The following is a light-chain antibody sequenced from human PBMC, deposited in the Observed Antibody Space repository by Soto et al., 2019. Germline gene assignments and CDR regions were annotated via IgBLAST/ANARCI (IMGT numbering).Light chain of an antibody. CDR1: QGISSY. J-gene: IGKJ3*01. CDR2: AAS. V-gene: IGKV1-9*01. CDR3: QQLNSYPRT. Sequence: IQLTQSPSSLSASVGDRVTITCRASQGISSYLAWYQQKPGKAPKLLIYAASTLQSRVPSRFSGSGSGTDFTLTIRSLQPEDFATYYCQQLNSYPRTFGPGTKVDIK.